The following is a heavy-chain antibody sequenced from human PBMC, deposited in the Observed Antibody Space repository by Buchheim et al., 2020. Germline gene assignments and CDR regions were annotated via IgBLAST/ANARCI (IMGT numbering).Heavy chain of an antibody. CDR1: GFTFSSYS. CDR2: ISSDGSNK. CDR3: ARDYYDSSGAIDY. V-gene: IGHV3-30*04. D-gene: IGHD3-22*01. Sequence: QVQLVESGGGVVQPGRSLRLSCAASGFTFSSYSMHWVRQAPGKGLEWVAVISSDGSNKYYADYVKGRFTISRDNSKNTLYLQMNSLRAEDTAVYYCARDYYDSSGAIDYWGQGTL. J-gene: IGHJ4*02.